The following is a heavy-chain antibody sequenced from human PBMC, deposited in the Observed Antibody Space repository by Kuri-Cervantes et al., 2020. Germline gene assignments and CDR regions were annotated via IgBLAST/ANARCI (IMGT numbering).Heavy chain of an antibody. CDR1: GYTFTGYY. V-gene: IGHV1-2*04. CDR3: ARDHADSSSDFDY. CDR2: INPNSGGT. Sequence: ASVKVSCKASGYTFTGYYMHWVRQAPGQGLEWMGWINPNSGGTNYAQKFQGWVTMTTDTSTSTAYMELRSLRSDDTAVYYCARDHADSSSDFDYWGQGTLVTVSS. D-gene: IGHD6-6*01. J-gene: IGHJ4*02.